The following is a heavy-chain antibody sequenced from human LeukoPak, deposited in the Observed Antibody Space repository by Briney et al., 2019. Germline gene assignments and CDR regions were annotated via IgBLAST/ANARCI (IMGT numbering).Heavy chain of an antibody. Sequence: AASVKVSCKASGGTFSSYAISWVRQAPGQGLEWMGGIIPIFGTANYAQKFQGRVTITADESTSTAYMELSSLRSEDTAIYYCTRGGDDEGPNYFDYWGQGTLVTVSS. CDR1: GGTFSSYA. CDR2: IIPIFGTA. V-gene: IGHV1-69*13. CDR3: TRGGDDEGPNYFDY. D-gene: IGHD3-10*01. J-gene: IGHJ4*02.